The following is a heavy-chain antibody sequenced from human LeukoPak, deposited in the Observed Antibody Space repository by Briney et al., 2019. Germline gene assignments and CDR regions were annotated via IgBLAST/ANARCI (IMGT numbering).Heavy chain of an antibody. CDR2: IYYSGST. V-gene: IGHV4-39*07. Sequence: SETLSLTCTVSGGSISSSSYYWGWIRQPPGKGLEWIGSIYYSGSTYYNPSLKSRVTISVDTSKNQFSLKLSSVTAADTAVYYCARVHYPGIIFDYWGQGTLVTVSS. D-gene: IGHD2-15*01. CDR3: ARVHYPGIIFDY. J-gene: IGHJ4*02. CDR1: GGSISSSSYY.